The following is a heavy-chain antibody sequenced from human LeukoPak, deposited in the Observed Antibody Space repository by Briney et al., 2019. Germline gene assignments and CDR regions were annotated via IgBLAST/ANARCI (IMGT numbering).Heavy chain of an antibody. D-gene: IGHD3-3*01. CDR1: GYSFTSYG. CDR2: ITGNNGDR. CDR3: ARIRSISGVLYSRIPNYFYYAMDV. J-gene: IGHJ6*02. V-gene: IGHV1-18*01. Sequence: ASVKVSCKASGYSFTSYGISWVRQAPGQGLEWMGWITGNNGDRHYVEKFRGRVTMTTDTATSTAYMELRSLGSDDTAVYYCARIRSISGVLYSRIPNYFYYAMDVWGQGTTVTVSS.